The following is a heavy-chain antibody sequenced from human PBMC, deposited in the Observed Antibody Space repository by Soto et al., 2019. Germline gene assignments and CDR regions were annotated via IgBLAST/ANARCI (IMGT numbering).Heavy chain of an antibody. V-gene: IGHV4-34*01. CDR1: GGSFSGYY. J-gene: IGHJ4*02. CDR2: INHSGST. CDR3: ARGPPTEGAPFDY. Sequence: QVQLQQWGAGLLKPSETLSLTCAVYGGSFSGYYWSWIRQPPGKGLEWIGEINHSGSTNYNPSLKSRVTISVDTSKNQFSLKLSSVTAADTAVYYCARGPPTEGAPFDYWGQGTLVTVSS.